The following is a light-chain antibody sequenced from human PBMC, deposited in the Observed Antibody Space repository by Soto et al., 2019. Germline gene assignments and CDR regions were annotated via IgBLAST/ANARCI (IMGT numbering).Light chain of an antibody. CDR3: QHYNSYSEA. Sequence: EILLTQSPATLAVSPGEGATLSCRASQSVRDNLAWYQQKPGQAPRLLIYRASTRATGIPARFSGSGSGTEFTLTISSLQPDDFATYYCQHYNSYSEAFGQGTKVDIK. J-gene: IGKJ1*01. CDR2: RAS. V-gene: IGKV3-15*01. CDR1: QSVRDN.